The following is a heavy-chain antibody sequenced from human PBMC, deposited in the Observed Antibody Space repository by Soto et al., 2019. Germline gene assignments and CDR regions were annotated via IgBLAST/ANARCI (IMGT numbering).Heavy chain of an antibody. CDR3: ARAQTIFGIITVFDY. V-gene: IGHV4-31*03. Sequence: SETLSLTCTVSGGSINSGGYYWSWIRQQPGKGLEWIGYIYYSGSTYYNPSLKSRVTISIDTSKNQFSLKLSSVTPADTAVYYCARAQTIFGIITVFDYWGQGTLVTVSS. D-gene: IGHD3-3*01. J-gene: IGHJ4*02. CDR2: IYYSGST. CDR1: GGSINSGGYY.